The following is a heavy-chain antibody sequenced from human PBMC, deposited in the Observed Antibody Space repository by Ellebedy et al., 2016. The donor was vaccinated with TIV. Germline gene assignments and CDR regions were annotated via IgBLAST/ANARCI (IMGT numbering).Heavy chain of an antibody. J-gene: IGHJ2*01. D-gene: IGHD5-12*01. V-gene: IGHV4-59*08. Sequence: MPSETLSLTCAVSGGPISNYYWSWIRQAPGKGLEWIGYIYNSGSTNYNPSLKSRVTISVDTSKNLLSLKLTSVTAADTAVYYCARPWNPGYFYYFDLWGRGTLVTVSS. CDR1: GGPISNYY. CDR2: IYNSGST. CDR3: ARPWNPGYFYYFDL.